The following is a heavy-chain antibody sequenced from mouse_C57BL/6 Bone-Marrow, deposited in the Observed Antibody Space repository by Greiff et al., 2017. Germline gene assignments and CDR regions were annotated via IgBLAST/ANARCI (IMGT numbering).Heavy chain of an antibody. D-gene: IGHD2-12*01. CDR2: IDPSDSYT. V-gene: IGHV1-69*01. CDR1: GYTFTSYW. CDR3: ARSTTDY. J-gene: IGHJ2*01. Sequence: QVQLQQPGAELVMPGASVKLSCKASGYTFTSYWMHWVKQRPGQGLEWIGEIDPSDSYTTYNQKFKGKSTLTVDKSSSTAYMQLSSLTSEDSAVYYCARSTTDYWGPGTTLTVSS.